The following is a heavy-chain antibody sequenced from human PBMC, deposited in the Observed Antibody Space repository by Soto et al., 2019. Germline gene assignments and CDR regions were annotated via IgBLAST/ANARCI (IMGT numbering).Heavy chain of an antibody. CDR2: ISYDGSNK. J-gene: IGHJ6*02. V-gene: IGHV3-30-3*01. CDR1: GFTFSSYA. Sequence: QVPLVESGGGVVQPGRSLRLSCAASGFTFSSYAMHWVRQAPGKGLEWVAVISYDGSNKYYADSVKGRFTISRDNSKNTLYLQMNSLRAEDTAVYYCARGGYSYGYGLVRYYYGMDVWGQGTTVTVSS. D-gene: IGHD5-18*01. CDR3: ARGGYSYGYGLVRYYYGMDV.